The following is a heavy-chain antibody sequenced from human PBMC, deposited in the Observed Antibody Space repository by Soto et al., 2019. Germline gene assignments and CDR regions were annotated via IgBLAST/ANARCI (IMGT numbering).Heavy chain of an antibody. CDR1: GFIFSRYS. Sequence: GGSLRLYWAVSGFIFSRYSTDWVRQAPGKGLEWVSSIGTSGSYIYDTDSVKGRFTISRDNTKDSLYLQMNSLRAEDTAVYYCAKDLVITMIVYDPPPGWFDPWGQGTLVTVSS. D-gene: IGHD3-22*01. V-gene: IGHV3-21*01. J-gene: IGHJ5*02. CDR2: IGTSGSYI. CDR3: AKDLVITMIVYDPPPGWFDP.